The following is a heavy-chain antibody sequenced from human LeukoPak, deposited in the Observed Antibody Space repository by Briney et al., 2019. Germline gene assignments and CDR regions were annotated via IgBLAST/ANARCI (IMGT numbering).Heavy chain of an antibody. D-gene: IGHD5-24*01. J-gene: IGHJ4*02. CDR2: ISTTGGYT. V-gene: IGHV3-23*01. Sequence: GGSLRLSCVGSGFSFSTYDMGWVRQTPGKGLEWVSAISTTGGYTEDADSVKGRFTISRDNSQNTLFLQLHSLRAEDTAVYYCAKKPATIKFPFDIWGQGTLVTVSP. CDR1: GFSFSTYD. CDR3: AKKPATIKFPFDI.